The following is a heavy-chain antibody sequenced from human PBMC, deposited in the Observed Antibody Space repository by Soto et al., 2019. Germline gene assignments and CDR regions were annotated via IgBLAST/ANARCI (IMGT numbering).Heavy chain of an antibody. CDR3: ARGNYDIFTGYPHFDY. J-gene: IGHJ4*02. V-gene: IGHV4-34*01. Sequence: SETLSLTGAVYGGSFSGYYWRWIRQPPGKGLEWIGEINHSGSTNYNPSLKSRVTISVDTSKNQFSLKLSSVTAADTAVYYCARGNYDIFTGYPHFDYRGQGTLVTVSS. CDR1: GGSFSGYY. D-gene: IGHD3-9*01. CDR2: INHSGST.